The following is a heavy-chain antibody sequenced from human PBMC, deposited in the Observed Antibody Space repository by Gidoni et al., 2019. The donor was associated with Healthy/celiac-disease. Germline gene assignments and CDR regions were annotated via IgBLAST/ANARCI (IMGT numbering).Heavy chain of an antibody. D-gene: IGHD4-17*01. CDR1: GGSFSGYY. J-gene: IGHJ2*01. V-gene: IGHV4-34*01. Sequence: QVQLQQWGAGLLKPSETLSLTCAVYGGSFSGYYWSWIRQPPGKGLEWIGEINHSGSTNYNPSLKSRVTISVDTSKNQFSLKLSSVTAADTAVYYCARGSSYGSPATLTVRRRYFDLWGRGTLVTVSS. CDR3: ARGSSYGSPATLTVRRRYFDL. CDR2: INHSGST.